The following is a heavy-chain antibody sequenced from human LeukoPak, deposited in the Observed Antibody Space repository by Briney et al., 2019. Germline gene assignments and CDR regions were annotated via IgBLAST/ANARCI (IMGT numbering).Heavy chain of an antibody. Sequence: PGRSLRLSCAASGFSFSSYGMHWVRQAPGKGLEWVALISYDGSDKYYADSVKGRFTISRDNSKNTLSLQMSSLRQEDTAVYYCAKNWDRLDSWCQGTLVTVSS. CDR2: ISYDGSDK. V-gene: IGHV3-30*18. CDR3: AKNWDRLDS. J-gene: IGHJ4*02. CDR1: GFSFSSYG. D-gene: IGHD1-14*01.